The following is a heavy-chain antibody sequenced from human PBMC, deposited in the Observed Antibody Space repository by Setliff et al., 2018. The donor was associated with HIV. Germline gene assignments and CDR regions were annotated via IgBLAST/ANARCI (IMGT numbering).Heavy chain of an antibody. CDR1: GFTFNKYW. D-gene: IGHD3-9*01. CDR2: IQQDGNEK. CDR3: ARPPPSLRDFDFVFDS. Sequence: GGSLRLSCATSGFTFNKYWMTWVRQAPGKGLEWVATIQQDGNEKYYVDSVRGRFIVSRDNRRKVLHLQMSSLRVEDTAVYYCARPPPSLRDFDFVFDSWGQGTLVTVSS. V-gene: IGHV3-7*03. J-gene: IGHJ4*02.